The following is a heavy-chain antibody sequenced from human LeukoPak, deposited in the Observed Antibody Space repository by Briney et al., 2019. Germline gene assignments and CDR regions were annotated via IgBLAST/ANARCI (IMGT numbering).Heavy chain of an antibody. J-gene: IGHJ4*02. CDR1: GFTFSSYG. Sequence: GGSLRLSCAASGFTFSSYGMHWVRQAPGKGLEWVAFIRYDGSNEYYADSVKGRFTISRDNSKNRLSLQMNSLRAEDTAVYYCAKVPIVRATSRPFDYWGQGTLVTVSS. CDR3: AKVPIVRATSRPFDY. CDR2: IRYDGSNE. D-gene: IGHD1-26*01. V-gene: IGHV3-30*02.